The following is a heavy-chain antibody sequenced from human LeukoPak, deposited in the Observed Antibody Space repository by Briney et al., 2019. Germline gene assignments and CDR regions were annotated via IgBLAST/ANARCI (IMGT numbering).Heavy chain of an antibody. D-gene: IGHD2-15*01. V-gene: IGHV4-34*01. J-gene: IGHJ4*02. CDR3: ASGYCSGGSCYFLPRY. CDR1: GGSFSGYY. Sequence: SETLSLTCAVYGGSFSGYYWSWIRQPPGKGLKWIGEINHSGSTNYNPSLKSRVTISVDTSKNQFSLKLSSVTAADTAVYYCASGYCSGGSCYFLPRYWGQGTLVTVSS. CDR2: INHSGST.